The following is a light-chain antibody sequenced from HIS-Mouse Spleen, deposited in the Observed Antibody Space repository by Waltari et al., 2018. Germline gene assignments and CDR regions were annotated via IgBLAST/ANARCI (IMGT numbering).Light chain of an antibody. V-gene: IGKV3-15*01. J-gene: IGKJ2*01. Sequence: EIVMTQSPATLSVSPGERATLSCRASQSVSSNLAWYQQKPGQAPRLLIYGASTRATGIPARFSVSGSGTEFTLTISSMQSEDFAVYYCQQYNNWPPTWGYTFGQGTKLEIK. CDR1: QSVSSN. CDR2: GAS. CDR3: QQYNNWPPTWGYT.